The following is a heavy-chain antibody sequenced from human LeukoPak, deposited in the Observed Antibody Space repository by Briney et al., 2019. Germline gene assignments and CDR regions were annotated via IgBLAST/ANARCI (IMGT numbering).Heavy chain of an antibody. CDR1: GGSISSGGYY. J-gene: IGHJ6*04. V-gene: IGHV4-31*03. CDR3: ARGRGVVTAAIASYGMDV. Sequence: SETLSLTCTVSGGSISSGGYYWSWIRQHPGKGLEWIGYIYYSGSTYYNPSLKSRVTISVDTSKNQFSLKLSSVTAADTAVYYCARGRGVVTAAIASYGMDVWGKGTTVTVSS. CDR2: IYYSGST. D-gene: IGHD2-2*01.